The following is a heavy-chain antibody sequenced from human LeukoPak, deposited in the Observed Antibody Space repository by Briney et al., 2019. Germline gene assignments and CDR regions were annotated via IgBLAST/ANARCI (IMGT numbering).Heavy chain of an antibody. CDR3: ARGPYSSSWYRGYFQH. CDR1: GGSFSGYY. J-gene: IGHJ1*01. CDR2: INHSGST. D-gene: IGHD6-13*01. Sequence: SETLSLTCAVYGGSFSGYYWSWLRQPPGKGLEWIGEINHSGSTNYNPSLKSRVTISVDKSKNQFSLKLSSVTAADTAVYYCARGPYSSSWYRGYFQHWGQGTLVTVSS. V-gene: IGHV4-34*01.